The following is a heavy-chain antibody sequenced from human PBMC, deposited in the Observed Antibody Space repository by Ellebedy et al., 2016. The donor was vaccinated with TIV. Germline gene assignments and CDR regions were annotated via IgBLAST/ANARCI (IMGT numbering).Heavy chain of an antibody. CDR3: ARADDGDYRAYYHGLDV. CDR2: IKYSGST. V-gene: IGHV4-59*01. D-gene: IGHD4-17*01. J-gene: IGHJ6*02. Sequence: MPSETLSLTCTVPGDSISSYYWSWIWQPPGRGLEWIGYIKYSGSTNYNPSLKSPVTISVDTSKNQFSLKLRSVTAADTAVYYCARADDGDYRAYYHGLDVWGQGNPGHRLL. CDR1: GDSISSYY.